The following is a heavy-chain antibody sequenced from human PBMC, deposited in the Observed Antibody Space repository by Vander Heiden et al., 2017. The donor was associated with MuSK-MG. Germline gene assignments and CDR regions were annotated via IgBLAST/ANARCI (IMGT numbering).Heavy chain of an antibody. CDR3: ARASWTYGIDY. J-gene: IGHJ4*02. V-gene: IGHV4-38-2*01. Sequence: AVSGYSINSGYYWGWIRQSPGKGLEWIGSIYHGGDTGYNPSLKSRISMSMDTSKNQFSLNLMYVTAADTAVYYCARASWTYGIDYWGQGSLVTVS. CDR1: GYSINSGYY. CDR2: IYHGGDT. D-gene: IGHD1-7*01.